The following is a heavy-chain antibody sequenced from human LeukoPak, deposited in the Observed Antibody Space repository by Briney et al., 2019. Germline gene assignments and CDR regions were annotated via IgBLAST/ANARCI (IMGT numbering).Heavy chain of an antibody. D-gene: IGHD5-24*01. J-gene: IGHJ4*02. V-gene: IGHV4-39*01. CDR3: ARGPSRWLQLDYYFDY. CDR1: GDSISSNSYY. Sequence: SETLSLTCTVSGDSISSNSYYWGWIRQPPGKGLEWIGSIHYSGNTYYNPSLKSRVTISVDTSKNQFSLKLSSVTAADTAVYYCARGPSRWLQLDYYFDYWGQGTLVTVSS. CDR2: IHYSGNT.